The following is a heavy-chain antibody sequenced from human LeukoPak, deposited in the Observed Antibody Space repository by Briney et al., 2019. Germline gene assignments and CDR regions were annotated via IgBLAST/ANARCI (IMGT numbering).Heavy chain of an antibody. Sequence: GGSLRLSCAASGFTFSSYAMSWVRQAAGKGLEWVSAISGSGGSTYYADAVKCRVTISRDNSKNTLYLQMNSLRAEDTAVYYCAKDRGAYYYDSSGYYLDAFDIWGQGTMVTVSS. V-gene: IGHV3-23*01. D-gene: IGHD3-22*01. CDR1: GFTFSSYA. J-gene: IGHJ3*02. CDR3: AKDRGAYYYDSSGYYLDAFDI. CDR2: ISGSGGST.